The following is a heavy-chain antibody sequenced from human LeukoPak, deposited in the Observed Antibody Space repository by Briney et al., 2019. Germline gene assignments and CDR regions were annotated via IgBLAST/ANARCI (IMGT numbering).Heavy chain of an antibody. CDR1: GGSISSYY. Sequence: SETLSLTCTVSGGSISSYYWSWIRQPPGKGLEWIGYIYYSGSTNYNPSLKSRVTISVDTSKNQFSLKLSSVTAADTAVYYCARDAALTLYGMDVWGQGTTVTVSS. CDR3: ARDAALTLYGMDV. CDR2: IYYSGST. J-gene: IGHJ6*02. D-gene: IGHD3-9*01. V-gene: IGHV4-59*12.